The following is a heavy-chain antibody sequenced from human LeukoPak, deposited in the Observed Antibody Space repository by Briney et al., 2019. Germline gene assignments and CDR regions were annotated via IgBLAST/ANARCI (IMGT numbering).Heavy chain of an antibody. CDR2: IKQDESEK. D-gene: IGHD3-16*02. CDR3: ASPYYDYVWGSYRFDY. CDR1: GFTFSDYW. J-gene: IGHJ4*02. V-gene: IGHV3-7*01. Sequence: GGSLRLSCAASGFTFSDYWMSWVRQTPGKGLEWVANIKQDESEKHYVDSVKGRFTISRDNAKNSLYLQMNSLRAEDTAVYYCASPYYDYVWGSYRFDYWGQGTLVTVSS.